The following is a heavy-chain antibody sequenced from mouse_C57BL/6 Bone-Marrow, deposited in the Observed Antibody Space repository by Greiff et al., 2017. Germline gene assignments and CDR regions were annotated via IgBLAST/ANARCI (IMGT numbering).Heavy chain of an antibody. V-gene: IGHV1-52*01. CDR3: ARGDGLYYVDY. D-gene: IGHD2-3*01. Sequence: QVQLQQPGAELVRPGSSVKLSCKASGYTFTSYWMHWVKQRPIQGLEWIGNIDPSDSETHYNQKFKDKATLTVDKSSSTAYMQLSSLTSEDSAVYYCARGDGLYYVDYWGQGTSLTVSS. J-gene: IGHJ2*02. CDR2: IDPSDSET. CDR1: GYTFTSYW.